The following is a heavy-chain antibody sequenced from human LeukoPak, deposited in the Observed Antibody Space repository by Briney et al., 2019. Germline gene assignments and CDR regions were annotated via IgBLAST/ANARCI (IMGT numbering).Heavy chain of an antibody. CDR1: GFILSDYG. Sequence: GGSLRLSCAVSGFILSDYGMSWVRQAPGGGLEWVSAINGGDYDTYYADSVKGRFTISRDNSKSMLYLQMDSLRDDDTAIYYCAREAFGFSYSERWGQGTLVTVS. J-gene: IGHJ4*02. CDR2: INGGDYDT. V-gene: IGHV3-23*01. CDR3: AREAFGFSYSER. D-gene: IGHD3-10*01.